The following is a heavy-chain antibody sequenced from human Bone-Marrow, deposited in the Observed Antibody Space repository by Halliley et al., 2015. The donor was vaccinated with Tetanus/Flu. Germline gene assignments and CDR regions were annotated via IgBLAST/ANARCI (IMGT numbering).Heavy chain of an antibody. CDR2: YYYGGNT. CDR1: GVSIGSHF. D-gene: IGHD2-15*01. J-gene: IGHJ4*02. CDR3: ATLGYTSGNSFDH. V-gene: IGHV4-59*08. Sequence: TLSLTCTVSGVSIGSHFWCWVRQPPGRGLEWIGCYYYGGNTYYNPSLRSPVAISVDTSKNQFSLTLSSVTATDTAVYYCATLGYTSGNSFDHWGQGTPITVSS.